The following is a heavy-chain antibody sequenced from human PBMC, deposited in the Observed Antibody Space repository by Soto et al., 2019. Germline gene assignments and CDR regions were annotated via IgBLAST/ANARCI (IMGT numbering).Heavy chain of an antibody. D-gene: IGHD2-15*01. CDR3: ARPTLRSGLPLHAFDI. Sequence: GESLKISCKGSGYSFTSYWVGWVRQMPGKGLEWMAIIYLGDSDTRYSPSFQGQVTISADKSISTAYLQWSSLKASDTAMYYCARPTLRSGLPLHAFDIWGQGTMVTVSS. CDR1: GYSFTSYW. CDR2: IYLGDSDT. V-gene: IGHV5-51*01. J-gene: IGHJ3*02.